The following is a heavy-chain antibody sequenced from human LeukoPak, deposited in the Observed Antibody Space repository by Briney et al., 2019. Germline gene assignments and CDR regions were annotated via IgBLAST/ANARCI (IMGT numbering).Heavy chain of an antibody. CDR3: ATLMGLYNWFDP. CDR2: INHSGST. J-gene: IGHJ5*02. Sequence: SETLSLTCTVSGGSISTSSYYWGWVRQPPGKGLEWIGEINHSGSTNYNPSLKSRVTISVDTSKNQFSLKLSSVTAADTAVYYCATLMGLYNWFDPWGQGTLVTVSS. D-gene: IGHD3-16*01. CDR1: GGSISTSSYY. V-gene: IGHV4-39*07.